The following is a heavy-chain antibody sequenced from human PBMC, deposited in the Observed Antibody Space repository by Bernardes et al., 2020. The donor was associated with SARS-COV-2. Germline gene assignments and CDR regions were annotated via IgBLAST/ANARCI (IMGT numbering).Heavy chain of an antibody. J-gene: IGHJ2*01. CDR1: GYSFTNYW. V-gene: IGHV5-10-1*01. CDR2: IDPSDSYS. Sequence: GESLKISCQGSGYSFTNYWISWVRQMPGKGLEWMGRIDPSDSYSSYSPSLQGHGTVSADKSISTAYLQWRSLKASDTAMYYCVRHDPYWYFDIWGRGTLVTVSS. D-gene: IGHD3-16*01. CDR3: VRHDPYWYFDI.